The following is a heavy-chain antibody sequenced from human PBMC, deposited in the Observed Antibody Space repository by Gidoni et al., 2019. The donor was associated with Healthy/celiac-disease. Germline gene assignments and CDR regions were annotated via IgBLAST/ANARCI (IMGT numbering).Heavy chain of an antibody. Sequence: QVQLVQSGAEVKKPGASVKVSCKVSGSTLTELSMHWVRQAPGKGLEWMGGFDPEDGETIYAQKFQGRVNMTEDTSTDTAYMELSSLRSEDTAVYYCATGSPVTMIAGGHWYFDLWGRGTLVTVSS. CDR1: GSTLTELS. CDR2: FDPEDGET. CDR3: ATGSPVTMIAGGHWYFDL. J-gene: IGHJ2*01. D-gene: IGHD3-22*01. V-gene: IGHV1-24*01.